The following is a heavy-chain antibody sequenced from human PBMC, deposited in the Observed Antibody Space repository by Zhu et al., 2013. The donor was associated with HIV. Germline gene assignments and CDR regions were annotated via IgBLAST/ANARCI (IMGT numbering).Heavy chain of an antibody. Sequence: QVQLVQSGAEVKKPGSSVKVSCKASGGTFSSYTISWVRQAPGQGLEWMGRIIPILGIANYAQKFQGRVTITADKSTSTAYMELSSLRSEDTAVYYCARDHLRNAYCGGDCSPHAFDIWGQGTMVTVSS. J-gene: IGHJ3*02. CDR3: ARDHLRNAYCGGDCSPHAFDI. CDR1: GGTFSSYT. V-gene: IGHV1-69*02. D-gene: IGHD2-21*02. CDR2: IIPILGIA.